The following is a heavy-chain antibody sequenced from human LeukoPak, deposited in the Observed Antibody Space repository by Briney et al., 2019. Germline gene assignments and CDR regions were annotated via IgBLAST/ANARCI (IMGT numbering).Heavy chain of an antibody. J-gene: IGHJ4*02. CDR2: VMQDGDGK. CDR3: ARHYYGYFDS. CDR1: GFTFSSYG. Sequence: PGGSLRLSCAASGFTFSSYGMHWVRQAPGKGLERVANVMQDGDGKYFVDSVKGRFTSSRDNARNSLYLQMNSLRVEDTGVYYCARHYYGYFDSWGQGTLVTVSS. D-gene: IGHD3-10*01. V-gene: IGHV3-7*01.